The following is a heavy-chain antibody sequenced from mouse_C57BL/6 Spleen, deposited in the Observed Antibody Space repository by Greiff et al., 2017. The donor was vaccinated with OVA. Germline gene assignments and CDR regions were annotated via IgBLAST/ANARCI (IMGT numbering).Heavy chain of an antibody. Sequence: VQLQQPGTELVKPGASVKLSCKASGYTFTSYWMHWVKQRPGQGLEWIGNINPSNGGTNYNEKFKSKATLTVDTSSSTAYMQLSSLTSEDSAVYYCARGGITTPSYYYAMDYWGQGTSVTVSS. CDR1: GYTFTSYW. CDR2: INPSNGGT. D-gene: IGHD1-1*01. J-gene: IGHJ4*01. V-gene: IGHV1-53*01. CDR3: ARGGITTPSYYYAMDY.